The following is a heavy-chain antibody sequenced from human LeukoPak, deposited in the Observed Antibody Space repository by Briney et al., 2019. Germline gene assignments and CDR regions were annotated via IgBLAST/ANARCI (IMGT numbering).Heavy chain of an antibody. CDR1: GFTFSSYS. J-gene: IGHJ4*02. V-gene: IGHV3-48*04. CDR2: ISTGSNTI. CDR3: ARSPIDY. Sequence: GGSLRLSCAASGFTFSSYSMNWVRQAPGKGLEWISYISTGSNTIYYADSVKGRFTISRDNAKNSLYLQMNSLRAEDTAVYYCARSPIDYWGQGTLVTVSS.